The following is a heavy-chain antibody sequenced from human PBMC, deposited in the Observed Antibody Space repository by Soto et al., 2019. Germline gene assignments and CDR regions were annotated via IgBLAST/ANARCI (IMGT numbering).Heavy chain of an antibody. D-gene: IGHD4-4*01. CDR3: ARDHAYSHWYFGP. V-gene: IGHV3-53*01. CDR1: GFTVSSNY. J-gene: IGHJ2*01. Sequence: VQLVESGGGLIQPGGSLRLSCAASGFTVSSNYMSCVRQAPGTGLEWVSVIYSGGSTYYADSVKGRFTISRANSKNTLYLHRNSLSAADTAVYYCARDHAYSHWYFGPWGRGTLVTVSS. CDR2: IYSGGST.